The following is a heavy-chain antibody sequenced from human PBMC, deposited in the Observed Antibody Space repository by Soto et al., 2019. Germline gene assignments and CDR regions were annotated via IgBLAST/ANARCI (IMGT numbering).Heavy chain of an antibody. V-gene: IGHV3-23*01. CDR3: AKGIPFIRYFQH. CDR2: TSGSGGST. CDR1: GFTFSSYS. D-gene: IGHD2-2*02. Sequence: PGGSLRLSCAASGFTFSSYSMNWVRQAPGKGLEWVSATSGSGGSTYYADSVKGRFTISRDNSKNTLYLQMNSLRAEDTAVYYCAKGIPFIRYFQHWGQGTLVTVSS. J-gene: IGHJ1*01.